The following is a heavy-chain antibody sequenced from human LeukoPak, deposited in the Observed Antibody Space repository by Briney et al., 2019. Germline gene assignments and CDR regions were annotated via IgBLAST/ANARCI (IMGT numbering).Heavy chain of an antibody. J-gene: IGHJ6*03. CDR2: IIPIFGTA. Sequence: SVKVSCKASGGTFSSYAISWVRQAPGQGLEWMGGIIPIFGTANYAQKFQGRVTITTDESTSTAYMELSSLRSEDTAVYYCARVPYCSSTSCYYYYMDVWGKGTTVTVSS. D-gene: IGHD2-2*01. V-gene: IGHV1-69*05. CDR1: GGTFSSYA. CDR3: ARVPYCSSTSCYYYYMDV.